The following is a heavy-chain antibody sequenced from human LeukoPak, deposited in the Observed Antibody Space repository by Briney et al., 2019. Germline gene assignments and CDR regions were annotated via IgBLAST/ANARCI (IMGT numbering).Heavy chain of an antibody. CDR2: INPNSGDT. D-gene: IGHD4-17*01. Sequence: ASVNVSCKASGYTFTAYYMHWVRQAPGQGLEWMGWINPNSGDTNYAQKFQGRVTMTRDTSLTTAYLELSRLRSDDTAVYYCARDYGDYPYNWFDPWGQGTLVTVSS. V-gene: IGHV1-2*02. CDR1: GYTFTAYY. CDR3: ARDYGDYPYNWFDP. J-gene: IGHJ5*02.